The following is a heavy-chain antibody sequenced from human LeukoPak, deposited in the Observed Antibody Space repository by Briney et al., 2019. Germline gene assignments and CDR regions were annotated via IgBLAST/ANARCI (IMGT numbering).Heavy chain of an antibody. CDR2: TYYRSKWSF. Sequence: SQTLSLTCAISGDSIFTNNVAWNWIRQSPSRGLEWLGRTYYRSKWSFDYAVSVKSRITINADTSKNQFSLQLSSVTPEDTAVYCCARGKYTSFDNWSQGTLVTVSS. V-gene: IGHV6-1*01. D-gene: IGHD6-6*01. CDR1: GDSIFTNNVA. CDR3: ARGKYTSFDN. J-gene: IGHJ4*02.